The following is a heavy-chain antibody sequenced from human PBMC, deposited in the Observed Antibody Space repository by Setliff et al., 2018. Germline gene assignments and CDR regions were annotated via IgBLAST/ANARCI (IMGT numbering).Heavy chain of an antibody. CDR2: IYPDNSDT. D-gene: IGHD6-19*01. CDR3: VRRASGWFPLDS. V-gene: IGHV5-51*01. CDR1: GYTSTTYW. Sequence: GESLKISCKSSGYTSTTYWLGWVRQMPGKGLEWIGVIYPDNSDTKYRPSFQGLVTISADESNDTAYLQWISLKPSDTAIYYCVRRASGWFPLDSWGQGTLVTVSS. J-gene: IGHJ4*02.